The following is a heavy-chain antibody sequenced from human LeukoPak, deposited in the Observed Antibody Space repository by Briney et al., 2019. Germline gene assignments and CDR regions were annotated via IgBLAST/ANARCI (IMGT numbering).Heavy chain of an antibody. D-gene: IGHD2-2*01. Sequence: ASVKVSCKASGYTFTSYDINWVRQATGQGLEWMGWMNPNSGSTGYAQKFQGRVTITRNTSISTAYMELSSLRSEDTAVYYCAREGIYCSSTSCYGVVDIWGQGTMVTVSS. V-gene: IGHV1-8*03. CDR2: MNPNSGST. J-gene: IGHJ3*02. CDR3: AREGIYCSSTSCYGVVDI. CDR1: GYTFTSYD.